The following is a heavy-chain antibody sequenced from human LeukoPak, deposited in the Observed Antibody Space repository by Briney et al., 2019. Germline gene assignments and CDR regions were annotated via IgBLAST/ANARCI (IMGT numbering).Heavy chain of an antibody. D-gene: IGHD6-13*01. J-gene: IGHJ4*02. V-gene: IGHV3-9*03. Sequence: GGSLRLSCAASGFIFDDYAMHWVRQAPGKGLEWVSGISWNSGSIGYADSVKGRFTISRDNAKNSLYPQMNSLRAEDMALYYCAKDIGAGAGVVIDYWGPGTLVTVSS. CDR1: GFIFDDYA. CDR2: ISWNSGSI. CDR3: AKDIGAGAGVVIDY.